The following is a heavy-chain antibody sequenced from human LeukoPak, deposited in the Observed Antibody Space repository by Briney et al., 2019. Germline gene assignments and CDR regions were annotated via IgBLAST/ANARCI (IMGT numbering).Heavy chain of an antibody. CDR1: GFTFSSYE. D-gene: IGHD2-2*01. CDR2: ISSSGSTI. Sequence: GGSLRLSCAASGFTFSSYEMNWVRQAPGKGLEWVSYISSSGSTIYYADSVKGRFTISRDNAKNSLYLQMNSLRAEDTAVYYCARDAAPGNCSSTSCYRYYYYYYMDVWGKGTTVTDSS. CDR3: ARDAAPGNCSSTSCYRYYYYYYMDV. V-gene: IGHV3-48*03. J-gene: IGHJ6*03.